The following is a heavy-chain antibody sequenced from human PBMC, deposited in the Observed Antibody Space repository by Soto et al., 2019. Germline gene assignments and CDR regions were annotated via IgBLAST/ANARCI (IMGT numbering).Heavy chain of an antibody. J-gene: IGHJ4*02. V-gene: IGHV3-74*01. D-gene: IGHD3-10*01. CDR2: INDYASTT. CDR3: VRAMAVLHLFLSGSFFGF. Sequence: GGSLRLSCAASGFTFSSYWMHWVRQAPGKGLVWVSRINDYASTTNYADSVKGRFTISRDNAKNTLYLQMNSLKAEDTAVYYCVRAMAVLHLFLSGSFFGFWGRGTLVTVSS. CDR1: GFTFSSYW.